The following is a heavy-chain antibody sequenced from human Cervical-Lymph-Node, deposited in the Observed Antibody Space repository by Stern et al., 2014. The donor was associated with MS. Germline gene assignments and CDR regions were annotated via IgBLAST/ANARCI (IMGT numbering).Heavy chain of an antibody. CDR1: GFTFSNHW. D-gene: IGHD6-25*01. Sequence: EVQLVESGGGLVQPGGSLRLSCAASGFTFSNHWMNWVRQAPGKGLEWVGNIKQDGSEEYYVDSVKGRFTISRDNAMNSLYLQMNSLRAEDTAVYYCSRGVQGGFWGQGTLVTVSS. CDR2: IKQDGSEE. V-gene: IGHV3-7*01. CDR3: SRGVQGGF. J-gene: IGHJ4*02.